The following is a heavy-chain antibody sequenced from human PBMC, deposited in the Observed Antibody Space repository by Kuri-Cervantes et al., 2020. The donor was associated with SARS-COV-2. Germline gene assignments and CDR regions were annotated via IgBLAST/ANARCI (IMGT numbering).Heavy chain of an antibody. V-gene: IGHV3-74*01. CDR3: ANLQWLLIDDAFDI. J-gene: IGHJ3*02. Sequence: GESLKISCAASGFTFSSYWMHWVRQAPGKGLVWVSRINSDGSSTSYADSVKGRFTISRDNSKNTLYLQMNSLRAEDTAVYYCANLQWLLIDDAFDIWGQGTMGTVSS. CDR2: INSDGSST. CDR1: GFTFSSYW. D-gene: IGHD3-22*01.